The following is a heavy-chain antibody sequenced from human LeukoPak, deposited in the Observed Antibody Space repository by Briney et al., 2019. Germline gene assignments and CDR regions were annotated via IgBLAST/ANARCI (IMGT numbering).Heavy chain of an antibody. J-gene: IGHJ4*02. CDR3: ARRGFSIKRNYFDS. V-gene: IGHV4-39*01. Sequence: PSETLSLTCTVSGGSISSSSYYWGWIRQPPGKGLEWIGSIYYSGSTYYNPSLKSRVTISVDTSKNQFSLKLSSVTAADTAVYYCARRGFSIKRNYFDSWGQGTLVTVSS. CDR2: IYYSGST. CDR1: GGSISSSSYY.